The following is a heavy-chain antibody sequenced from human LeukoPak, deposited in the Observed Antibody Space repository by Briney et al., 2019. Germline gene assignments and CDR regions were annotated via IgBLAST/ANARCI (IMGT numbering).Heavy chain of an antibody. Sequence: GGSLRLSCAASGFTFSSYDMHWVRQATGKGLEWVSAIGTAGDPYYPGSVKGRFTISRENAKNSLYLQMNSLRAGDTAVYYCARGGYCSGGSCFSYYYGIDVWGQGTTVTVSS. CDR3: ARGGYCSGGSCFSYYYGIDV. CDR2: IGTAGDP. D-gene: IGHD2-15*01. CDR1: GFTFSSYD. V-gene: IGHV3-13*05. J-gene: IGHJ6*02.